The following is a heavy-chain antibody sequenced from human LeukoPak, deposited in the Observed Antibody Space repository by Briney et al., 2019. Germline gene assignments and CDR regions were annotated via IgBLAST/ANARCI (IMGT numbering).Heavy chain of an antibody. J-gene: IGHJ4*02. CDR2: IYYSGST. D-gene: IGHD6-19*01. V-gene: IGHV4-59*01. CDR1: GGSISSYY. Sequence: SETLSLTCTVSGGSISSYYWSWIRQPPGKGLEWIGYIYYSGSTNYNPSLKSRVTISVDTSKNQFSLKLSSVTAADTAVYYCARSQWPRSKFDYWGQRTLVTVSS. CDR3: ARSQWPRSKFDY.